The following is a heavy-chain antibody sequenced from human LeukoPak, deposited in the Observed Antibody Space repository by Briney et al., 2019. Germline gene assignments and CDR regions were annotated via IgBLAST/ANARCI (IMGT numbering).Heavy chain of an antibody. J-gene: IGHJ4*02. CDR1: GFSLFTSGVA. D-gene: IGHD3-3*01. Sequence: GSGPTLVKPTQTLTLTCTFSGFSLFTSGVAVGWVRQSPGKALEWLAIIYYDDDKNYSPSLKRRLTITKGTSKNQVVLTMTNVDPVDTGTYFCVKPTRSGYYTAFFNWGQGTLVTVSS. CDR2: IYYDDDK. CDR3: VKPTRSGYYTAFFN. V-gene: IGHV2-5*04.